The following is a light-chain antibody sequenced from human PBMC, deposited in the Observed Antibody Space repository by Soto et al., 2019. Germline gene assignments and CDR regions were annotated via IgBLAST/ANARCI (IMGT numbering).Light chain of an antibody. V-gene: IGLV2-14*01. J-gene: IGLJ1*01. Sequence: QSALTQPASVSGSPGQSITISCTGTSSDVGNYKYVSWYQQHPGKAPKLMIYEVSNRPPGVSNRFSGSKSGNTASLTISGLQAEGETDYYCFSYTSSGTYVFGTGTKVTVL. CDR3: FSYTSSGTYV. CDR1: SSDVGNYKY. CDR2: EVS.